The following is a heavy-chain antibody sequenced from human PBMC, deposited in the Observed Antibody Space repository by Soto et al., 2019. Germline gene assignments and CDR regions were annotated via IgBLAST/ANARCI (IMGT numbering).Heavy chain of an antibody. Sequence: SVKVSCKTSGGIFSDYSLSWVLQAPGQGLEWMGRIIPIFGTTIYAQKFHGRVTITADEPTSTAFMELSSLRSEDTAVYYCARQMNRGVIFDYWGQGTLVTVSS. CDR1: GGIFSDYS. J-gene: IGHJ4*02. D-gene: IGHD3-10*01. CDR3: ARQMNRGVIFDY. V-gene: IGHV1-69*13. CDR2: IIPIFGTT.